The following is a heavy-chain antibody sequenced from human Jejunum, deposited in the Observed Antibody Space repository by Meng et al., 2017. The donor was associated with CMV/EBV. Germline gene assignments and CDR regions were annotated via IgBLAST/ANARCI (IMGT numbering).Heavy chain of an antibody. V-gene: IGHV1-18*01. J-gene: IGHJ4*02. CDR3: TRDLCSGGTCYTGFDY. D-gene: IGHD2-15*01. Sequence: YNVSNVVFSGVRQAPGQGLEWMGWINAHSGDRNYAQNLQGRVTLTTDTSTSTAYMELGSLRSDDTAVYYCTRDLCSGGTCYTGFDYWGQGTLVTVSS. CDR1: YNVSNVV. CDR2: INAHSGDR.